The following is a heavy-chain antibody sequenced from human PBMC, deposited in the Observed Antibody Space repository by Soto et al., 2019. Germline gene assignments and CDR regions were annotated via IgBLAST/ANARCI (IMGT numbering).Heavy chain of an antibody. Sequence: GGSLRLSCAASGFTFSSYAMSWVRQAPGKGLEWVSAISGSGGSTYYADSVKGRFTISRDNSKNTLYLQMNSLRAEDTAVYYCAKEFWGAPPRTAKWFDPWGQGTLVTVSS. V-gene: IGHV3-23*01. J-gene: IGHJ5*02. CDR2: ISGSGGST. CDR1: GFTFSSYA. D-gene: IGHD7-27*01. CDR3: AKEFWGAPPRTAKWFDP.